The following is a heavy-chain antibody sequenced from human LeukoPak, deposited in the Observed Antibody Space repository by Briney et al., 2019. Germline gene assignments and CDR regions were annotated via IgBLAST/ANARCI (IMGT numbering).Heavy chain of an antibody. D-gene: IGHD1-26*01. CDR2: ISWNSGSI. J-gene: IGHJ4*02. Sequence: PGRSLRLSCAASGFTFDDYAMHWVRQAPGKGLEWVSGISWNSGSIGYADSVKGRFTISRDNAKNSLYLQMSSLRAEDTAVYYCARDNFLVGALTNWGQGTLVTVSS. CDR3: ARDNFLVGALTN. V-gene: IGHV3-9*01. CDR1: GFTFDDYA.